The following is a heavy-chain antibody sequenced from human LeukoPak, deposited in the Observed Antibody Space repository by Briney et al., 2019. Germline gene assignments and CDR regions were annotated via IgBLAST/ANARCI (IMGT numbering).Heavy chain of an antibody. D-gene: IGHD3-16*01. J-gene: IGHJ6*03. CDR3: EKLGAQEVYNYYVGA. Sequence: RGSLRLSCEASGFTFSSYAMRWVRQAPGKGLEWVSGIIDSGDITYYANSVKGRLTISRDNSKNTLYLQMNSLRAEDTDVYYCEKLGAQEVYNYYVGAWGKGTTVAVSS. CDR1: GFTFSSYA. V-gene: IGHV3-23*01. CDR2: IIDSGDIT.